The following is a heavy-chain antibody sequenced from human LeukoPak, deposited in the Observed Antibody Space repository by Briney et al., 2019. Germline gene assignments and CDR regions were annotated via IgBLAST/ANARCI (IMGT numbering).Heavy chain of an antibody. CDR2: IKPDGSDQ. V-gene: IGHV3-7*03. CDR3: ARVGRLQYGDYVAFDY. Sequence: GGSLRLSCGASGFTFSTYWMSWVRQTPGEGLEWLANIKPDGSDQYYVDSVRGRFTLSRDNAKNSLYLQMNSLRAEDTAVYYCARVGRLQYGDYVAFDYWGQGALVTVSS. CDR1: GFTFSTYW. J-gene: IGHJ4*02. D-gene: IGHD4-17*01.